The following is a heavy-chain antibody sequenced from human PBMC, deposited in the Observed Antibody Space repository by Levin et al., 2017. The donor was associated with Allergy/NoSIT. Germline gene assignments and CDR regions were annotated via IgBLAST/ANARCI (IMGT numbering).Heavy chain of an antibody. V-gene: IGHV3-23*01. J-gene: IGHJ4*02. Sequence: GESLKISCAASGFTFSSYAMSWVRQAPGKGLEWVSAISGSGGSTYYADSVKGRFTISRDNSKNTLYLQMNSLRAEDTAVYYCAKGSGGRMHYFDYWGQGTLVTVSS. CDR1: GFTFSSYA. CDR3: AKGSGGRMHYFDY. D-gene: IGHD2-15*01. CDR2: ISGSGGST.